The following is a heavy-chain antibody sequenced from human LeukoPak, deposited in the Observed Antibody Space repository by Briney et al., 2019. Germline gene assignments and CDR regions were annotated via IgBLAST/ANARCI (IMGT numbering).Heavy chain of an antibody. J-gene: IGHJ3*02. CDR3: ARDGSGSYPPNAFDI. D-gene: IGHD1-26*01. V-gene: IGHV1-2*02. Sequence: ASVKVSCKASGYTFTGYYMHWVRQAPGQGLEWMGWINPNSGGTNYAQKFQGRATMTRDTSISTAYMELSRLRSDDTAVYYCARDGSGSYPPNAFDIWGQGTMVTVSS. CDR2: INPNSGGT. CDR1: GYTFTGYY.